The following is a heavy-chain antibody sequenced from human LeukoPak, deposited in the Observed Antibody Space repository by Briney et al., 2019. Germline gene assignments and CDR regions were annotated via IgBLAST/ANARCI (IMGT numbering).Heavy chain of an antibody. V-gene: IGHV3-30*02. Sequence: PGGSLRLSCAASGFTFSSYGMHWVRQAPGKGLEWVGFIRYDGSNKYYADSVKGRFTISRDNSKSTLYLQMNSLRAEDTAVYYCARGYGSGTPCLDYWGQGTLVTVSS. CDR1: GFTFSSYG. J-gene: IGHJ4*02. CDR3: ARGYGSGTPCLDY. CDR2: IRYDGSNK. D-gene: IGHD3-10*01.